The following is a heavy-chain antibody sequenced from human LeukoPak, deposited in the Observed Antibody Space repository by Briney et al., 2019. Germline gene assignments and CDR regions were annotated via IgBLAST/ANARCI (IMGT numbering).Heavy chain of an antibody. Sequence: ASVKVSCKASGYTFTGYYMHWVRQAPGQGLEWMGRINPNSGGTSYAQQFQGRVTMTRDTSISTADMELSSLRSDDTAVYYCARVSVAGTPGRDYFDYWGQGTLVTVSS. D-gene: IGHD6-19*01. CDR3: ARVSVAGTPGRDYFDY. J-gene: IGHJ4*02. CDR2: INPNSGGT. CDR1: GYTFTGYY. V-gene: IGHV1-2*06.